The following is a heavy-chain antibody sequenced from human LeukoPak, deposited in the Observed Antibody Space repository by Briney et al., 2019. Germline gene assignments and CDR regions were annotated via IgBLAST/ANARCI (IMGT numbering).Heavy chain of an antibody. V-gene: IGHV4-59*08. D-gene: IGHD2-15*01. Sequence: SETLSLTCTVSGGSISSYYWSWIRQPPGKGLEWIGYIYYSGSTNYNPSLKSRVTISVDTSKNQFSMKLSSVTAADTAVYYCARHATEYYYYYGMDVWGQGTKVTVSS. J-gene: IGHJ6*02. CDR2: IYYSGST. CDR3: ARHATEYYYYYGMDV. CDR1: GGSISSYY.